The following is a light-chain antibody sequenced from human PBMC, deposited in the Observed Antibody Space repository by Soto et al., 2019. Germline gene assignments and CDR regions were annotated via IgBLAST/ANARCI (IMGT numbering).Light chain of an antibody. CDR2: SNN. CDR1: SSNIGSNT. CDR3: AAWDDSLNGRWV. Sequence: QSALTQPPSASGTPGQRVTISCSGSSSNIGSNTVNWYQQLPGTAPKLLIYSNNQRPSGVPDRFSGSKSGTSASLAISGLQSGDEADYYCAAWDDSLNGRWVFGGGTKLTVL. J-gene: IGLJ3*02. V-gene: IGLV1-44*01.